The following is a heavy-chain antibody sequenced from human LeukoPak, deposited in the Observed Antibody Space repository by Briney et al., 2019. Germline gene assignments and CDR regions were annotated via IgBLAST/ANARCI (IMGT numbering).Heavy chain of an antibody. Sequence: ASVKVSCKASGYSFTNYYMHWVRQAPGQGLEWMGIINPSGGSTSYAQNFQGRVTMTRDTSTSTLYMELSSLRSEDTAVYYCARGITMVRGALTSKWFDPSNWFDPWGQGTLVTVSS. V-gene: IGHV1-46*03. D-gene: IGHD3-10*01. CDR3: ARGITMVRGALTSKWFDPSNWFDP. J-gene: IGHJ5*02. CDR2: INPSGGST. CDR1: GYSFTNYY.